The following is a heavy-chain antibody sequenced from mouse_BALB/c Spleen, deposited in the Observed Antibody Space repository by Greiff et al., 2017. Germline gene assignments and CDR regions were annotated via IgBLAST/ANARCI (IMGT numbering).Heavy chain of an antibody. Sequence: EVKLVESGGGLVQPGGSLKLSCAASGFTFSSYGMSWVRQTPDKRLELVATINSNGGSTYYPDSVKGRFTISRDNAKNTLYLQMSSLKSEDTAMYYCARDYYGSSLLAMDYWGQGTSVTVSS. CDR2: INSNGGST. D-gene: IGHD1-1*01. CDR3: ARDYYGSSLLAMDY. J-gene: IGHJ4*01. CDR1: GFTFSSYG. V-gene: IGHV5-6-3*01.